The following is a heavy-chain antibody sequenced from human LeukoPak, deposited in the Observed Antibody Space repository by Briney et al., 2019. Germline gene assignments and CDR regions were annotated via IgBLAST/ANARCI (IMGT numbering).Heavy chain of an antibody. J-gene: IGHJ4*02. V-gene: IGHV3-23*01. CDR3: AKDVGRMGELSYFDY. Sequence: GGSLRLSCAASGFTFSTYAMSWVRQAPGKGLEWVSSVSGSGGSTYYADSVKGRFTISRDKSKNTLYLQMRSLRAEDTAVYYCAKDVGRMGELSYFDYWGQGTLVTVSS. D-gene: IGHD3-16*02. CDR1: GFTFSTYA. CDR2: VSGSGGST.